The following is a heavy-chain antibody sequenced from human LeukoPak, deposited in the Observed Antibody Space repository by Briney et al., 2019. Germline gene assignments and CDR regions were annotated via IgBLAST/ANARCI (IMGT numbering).Heavy chain of an antibody. CDR1: GYTLTELS. J-gene: IGHJ4*02. CDR2: FDPEDGET. D-gene: IGHD3-22*01. CDR3: ATDGKCYDSRGDFDY. Sequence: ASVKVSCKVSGYTLTELSMHWVRQAPGKGLEWMGGFDPEDGETIYAQKFQGRVTMTEDTSTDTAYMELSSLRSEDTAVYYCATDGKCYDSRGDFDYWGQGTLVTVSS. V-gene: IGHV1-24*01.